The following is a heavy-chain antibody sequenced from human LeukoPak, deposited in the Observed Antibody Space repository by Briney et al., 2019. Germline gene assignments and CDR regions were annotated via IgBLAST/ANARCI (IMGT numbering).Heavy chain of an antibody. Sequence: GGSLRLSCEGSGFTFSNYWMGWVRQAPGKGLQWVANIKTDGSEKYYVDSVKGRFTISRDNSKNTLYLQMNSLRAEDTAVYYCAKAAIAAAGRADGFDYWGQGTLVTVSS. CDR3: AKAAIAAAGRADGFDY. V-gene: IGHV3-7*01. J-gene: IGHJ4*02. D-gene: IGHD6-13*01. CDR2: IKTDGSEK. CDR1: GFTFSNYW.